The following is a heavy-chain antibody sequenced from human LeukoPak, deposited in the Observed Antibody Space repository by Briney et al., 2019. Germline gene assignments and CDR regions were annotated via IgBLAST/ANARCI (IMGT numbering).Heavy chain of an antibody. CDR3: AKDMGRYNWNPNYYYYGMDV. J-gene: IGHJ6*02. Sequence: PGGSLRLPAAASGFTFSSYAMSWVAPAPGQEREGVSAISGSSGSRYYAGFVKGRYTISRDNAKNTLYLQMNSLSAEDTAVYYCAKDMGRYNWNPNYYYYGMDVWGQGTTVTVSS. D-gene: IGHD1-1*01. CDR2: ISGSSGSR. V-gene: IGHV3-23*01. CDR1: GFTFSSYA.